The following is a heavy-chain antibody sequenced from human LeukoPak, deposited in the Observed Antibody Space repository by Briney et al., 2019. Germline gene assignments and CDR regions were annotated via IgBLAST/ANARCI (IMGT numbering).Heavy chain of an antibody. J-gene: IGHJ4*02. CDR2: INPSDGST. CDR1: GYTFTSYY. V-gene: IGHV1-46*01. Sequence: GASVKVSCKASGYTFTSYYMHWVRQAPGQGLEWMGIINPSDGSTIYAQKFQGRVTMTRDMSTSTVYMELSSLRSEDTAVYYCARDQGYDSSGYYYYQFDYWGQGTLVTVSS. D-gene: IGHD3-22*01. CDR3: ARDQGYDSSGYYYYQFDY.